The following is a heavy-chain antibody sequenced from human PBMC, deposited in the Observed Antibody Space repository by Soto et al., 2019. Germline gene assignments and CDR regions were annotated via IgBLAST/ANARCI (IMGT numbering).Heavy chain of an antibody. CDR2: IDNAGSSA. J-gene: IGHJ6*02. D-gene: IGHD1-26*01. CDR1: GFTFGIYW. Sequence: EVQLVESGGGLVQPGGSLRLSCAASGFTFGIYWMHWVRQAPGKGPVWVSRIDNAGSSARYADSVKGRFTISRDNAKNTVYLQMNSLRAEDMAVYYCTRVGGSVSGMDVWGQGTTVTVSS. CDR3: TRVGGSVSGMDV. V-gene: IGHV3-74*01.